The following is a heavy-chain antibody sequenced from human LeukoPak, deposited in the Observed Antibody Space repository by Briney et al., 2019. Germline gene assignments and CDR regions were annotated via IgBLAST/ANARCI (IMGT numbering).Heavy chain of an antibody. CDR2: FDPDDGET. CDR1: GYTLTELP. CDR3: ATGTSGSYYVGIVRPIDY. J-gene: IGHJ4*02. V-gene: IGHV1-24*01. D-gene: IGHD1-26*01. Sequence: ASVKVSCKVSGYTLTELPIHWVRQAPGKGLEWMGGFDPDDGETVYAHMFHGRVTMTEDTSSDTASMELSSLRSEDTGVYYCATGTSGSYYVGIVRPIDYWGQGTLVTVSS.